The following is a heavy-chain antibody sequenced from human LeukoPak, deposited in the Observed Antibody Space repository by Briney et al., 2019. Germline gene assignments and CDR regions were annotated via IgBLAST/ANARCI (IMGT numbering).Heavy chain of an antibody. D-gene: IGHD2-2*01. J-gene: IGHJ4*02. CDR1: GYTFTSYG. V-gene: IGHV1-18*01. Sequence: ASVKVSCKASGYTFTSYGISWVRQAPGQGLEWMGWISAYNGNTNYAQKLQGRVTMTTDTSTSTAYMELRSPRSDDTAVYYCAREGNCSSTSCYAYWGQGTLVTVSS. CDR2: ISAYNGNT. CDR3: AREGNCSSTSCYAY.